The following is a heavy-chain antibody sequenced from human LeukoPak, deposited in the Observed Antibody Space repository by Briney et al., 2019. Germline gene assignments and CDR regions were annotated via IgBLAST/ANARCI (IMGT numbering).Heavy chain of an antibody. CDR1: GGSISSSSYY. CDR2: IYYSGST. CDR3: ARHRMYXYDSSGRGVADAFDI. Sequence: SETLSLTCTVSGGSISSSSYYWGWIRQPPGKGLEWIGSIYYSGSTYYNPSLKSRVTISVDTSKNQFSLKLSSVTAADTAVYSCARHRMYXYDSSGRGVADAFDIWGQGTMVTVSS. J-gene: IGHJ3*02. D-gene: IGHD3-22*01. V-gene: IGHV4-39*01.